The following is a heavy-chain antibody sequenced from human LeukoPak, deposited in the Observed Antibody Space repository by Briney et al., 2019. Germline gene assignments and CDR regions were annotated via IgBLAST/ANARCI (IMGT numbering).Heavy chain of an antibody. CDR2: IKQDGSEK. CDR1: GFTFSSYW. CDR3: ARDIKWELLGHDAFDI. J-gene: IGHJ3*02. D-gene: IGHD1-26*01. V-gene: IGHV3-7*05. Sequence: PGGSLRLSCAASGFTFSSYWMSWVRQAPGKGLEWVANIKQDGSEKYHVDSVKGRFTISRDNAKNSLYVQMNSLRAEDTAVYYCARDIKWELLGHDAFDIWGQGTMVTVSS.